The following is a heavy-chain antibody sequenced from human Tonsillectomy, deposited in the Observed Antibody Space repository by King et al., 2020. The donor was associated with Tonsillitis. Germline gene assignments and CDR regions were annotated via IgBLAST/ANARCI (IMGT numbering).Heavy chain of an antibody. J-gene: IGHJ4*02. CDR2: ISGSGNRT. Sequence: DVQLVESGGGLVQPGASLRLSCAASGFTFNTFAMSWVRQAPGKGLEWVSSISGSGNRTYYADSVKGRFTLSRDNSKNTLYLQMSGLRVEDTAVYYCAKVYYGGNCGGGNCHSSVVLSNHLDYWGQGTRVTVSS. CDR1: GFTFNTFA. V-gene: IGHV3-23*04. CDR3: AKVYYGGNCGGGNCHSSVVLSNHLDY. D-gene: IGHD2-15*01.